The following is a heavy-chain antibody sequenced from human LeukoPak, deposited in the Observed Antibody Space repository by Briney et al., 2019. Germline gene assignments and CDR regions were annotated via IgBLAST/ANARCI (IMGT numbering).Heavy chain of an antibody. Sequence: ASVKVSCKAPGYTFTGYYMHWVRQAPGQGLEWMGWINPNSGGTNYAQKFQGRVTMTRDTSISTAYMELSRLRSDDTAVYYCARVPTIVGATLHFDYWGQGTLVTVSS. V-gene: IGHV1-2*02. CDR3: ARVPTIVGATLHFDY. CDR1: GYTFTGYY. D-gene: IGHD1-26*01. CDR2: INPNSGGT. J-gene: IGHJ4*02.